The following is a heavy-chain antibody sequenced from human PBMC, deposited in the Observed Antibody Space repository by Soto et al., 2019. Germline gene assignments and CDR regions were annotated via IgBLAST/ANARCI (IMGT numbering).Heavy chain of an antibody. CDR1: GYTFTGSY. V-gene: IGHV1-2*04. Sequence: ASVKVSCKASGYTFTGSYMHWVRQAPGQGLDWMGWINPNSGGTNYAQKFLGWVTITRHTSISTAYIELSRLRSDDTAVYYCARDAGGIAVAPRYFDYWGQGTLLTVSS. CDR3: ARDAGGIAVAPRYFDY. CDR2: INPNSGGT. D-gene: IGHD6-19*01. J-gene: IGHJ4*02.